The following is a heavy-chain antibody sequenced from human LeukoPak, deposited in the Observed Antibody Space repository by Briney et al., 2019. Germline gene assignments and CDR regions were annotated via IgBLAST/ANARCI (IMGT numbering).Heavy chain of an antibody. V-gene: IGHV1-69*06. CDR1: GGTFSSYA. D-gene: IGHD1-26*01. CDR3: ARPHSLGGSFYVFDY. CDR2: IIPIFGTA. Sequence: GASVKVSCKASGGTFSSYAISWVRQAPGQGLEWMGGIIPIFGTANYAQKFQGRVTITADKSTSTAYMELSSLRSEDTAVYYCARPHSLGGSFYVFDYWGQGTLITVSS. J-gene: IGHJ4*02.